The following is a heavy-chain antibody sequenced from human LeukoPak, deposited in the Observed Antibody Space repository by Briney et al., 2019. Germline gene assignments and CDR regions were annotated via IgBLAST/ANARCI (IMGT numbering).Heavy chain of an antibody. J-gene: IGHJ4*02. CDR2: IRYDGSNK. CDR3: ATKDAPEWFGELSSVDY. Sequence: GGSLRLSCAASGFTFSSYGMHWVRQAPGKGLEWVAVIRYDGSNKYYADSVKGRFTISRDNSKNTLYLQMNSLRAEDTAVYYCATKDAPEWFGELSSVDYWGQGTLVTVSS. V-gene: IGHV3-30*02. CDR1: GFTFSSYG. D-gene: IGHD3-10*01.